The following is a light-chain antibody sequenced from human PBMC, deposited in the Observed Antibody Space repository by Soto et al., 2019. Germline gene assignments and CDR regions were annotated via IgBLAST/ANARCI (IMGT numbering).Light chain of an antibody. J-gene: IGKJ1*01. Sequence: EIVFTQSPGTLSLSPGERATLSCRASQSVISNYLAWYQQKPGLAPRLLIYGASSRATGIPDRFSGSGSGTDFTLTISXLEPEDFAVYYCQQYGSSPTFGQGTKVDTK. CDR2: GAS. CDR3: QQYGSSPT. V-gene: IGKV3-20*01. CDR1: QSVISNY.